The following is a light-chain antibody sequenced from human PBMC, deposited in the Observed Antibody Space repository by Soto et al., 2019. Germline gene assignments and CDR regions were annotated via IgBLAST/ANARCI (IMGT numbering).Light chain of an antibody. J-gene: IGKJ1*01. CDR2: GAS. CDR3: QQYHSSVWT. CDR1: QSLSSSW. Sequence: EMLLTQSPGTLSLSPGERATLSCRASQSLSSSWLAWYQQKPGQAPRLLIYGASSRATGIPDRFSGSGSGTDFTLTISRLEPEDFAVYYCQQYHSSVWTFGQGTKVDIK. V-gene: IGKV3-20*01.